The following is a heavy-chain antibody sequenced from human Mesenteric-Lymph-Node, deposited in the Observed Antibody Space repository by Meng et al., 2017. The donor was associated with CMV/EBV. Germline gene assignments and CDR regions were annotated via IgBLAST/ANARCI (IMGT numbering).Heavy chain of an antibody. D-gene: IGHD6-6*01. CDR3: ARGSAARRMGFDY. CDR1: GGSVSGYY. CDR2: MCHSGST. Sequence: GSLRLSCTVSGGSVSGYYWNWIRQAPGKGLEWIGYMCHSGSTSYSPSLKSRVSISIDKSKSQFSLNLSSVTAADTAVYYCARGSAARRMGFDYWGQGTLVTVSS. V-gene: IGHV4-59*02. J-gene: IGHJ4*02.